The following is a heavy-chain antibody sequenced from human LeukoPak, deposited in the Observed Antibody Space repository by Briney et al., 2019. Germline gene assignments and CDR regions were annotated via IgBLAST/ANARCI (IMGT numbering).Heavy chain of an antibody. CDR3: TRVFQAAYHYHMDV. CDR1: GLTFSSYW. J-gene: IGHJ6*03. D-gene: IGHD3-3*01. V-gene: IGHV3-7*01. CDR2: IKYYGGEK. Sequence: PGGSLRLSCAASGLTFSSYWMSWVRQAPGRGLECVANIKYYGGEKYYVDSVKGRLTISRDNAKDSLNLQMNSLRAENTAVYYCTRVFQAAYHYHMDVWGTGTTVTVSS.